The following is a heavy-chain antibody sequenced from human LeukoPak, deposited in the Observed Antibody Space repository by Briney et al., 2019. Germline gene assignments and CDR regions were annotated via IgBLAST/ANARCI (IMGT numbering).Heavy chain of an antibody. CDR2: TYYRSKWYN. Sequence: SQTLSLTCAISGDSVSSNSAAWNWIRQFPSRGLEWLGRTYYRSKWYNDYAVSVKSRITINPDTSKNQFSLQLNSVTPEDTAVYYCAREGDPTVGWFDPWGQGTLVTVSS. V-gene: IGHV6-1*01. CDR3: AREGDPTVGWFDP. CDR1: GDSVSSNSAA. J-gene: IGHJ5*02. D-gene: IGHD2-21*02.